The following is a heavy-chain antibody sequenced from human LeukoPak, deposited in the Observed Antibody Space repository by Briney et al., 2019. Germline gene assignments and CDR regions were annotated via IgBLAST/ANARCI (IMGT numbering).Heavy chain of an antibody. D-gene: IGHD2-2*01. J-gene: IGHJ6*02. CDR2: IWYDGSNK. CDR3: ARARCSSTSCSPLDV. Sequence: GGSLRLSCAASGFTFSSYGMHWVRQAPGKGREWVAVIWYDGSNKYYADSVKGRFTISRDNSKNTLYLQMNSLRAEDTAVYYCARARCSSTSCSPLDVWGQGTTVTVSS. V-gene: IGHV3-33*01. CDR1: GFTFSSYG.